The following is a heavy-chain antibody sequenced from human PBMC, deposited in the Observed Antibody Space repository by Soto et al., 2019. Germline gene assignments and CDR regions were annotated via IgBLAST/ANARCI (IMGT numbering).Heavy chain of an antibody. J-gene: IGHJ5*02. CDR3: VRGGGDA. CDR1: GYSFNNYG. Sequence: QVQLVQSGAEVKKPGASVKVSCKASGYSFNNYGMHWVRQAPGQRLEWMGWITAGNADTKYSQKFQGRVTITRDTSAITAYMELSSLTSEDTAVFYCVRGGGDAWGQGTLVTVSS. CDR2: ITAGNADT. V-gene: IGHV1-3*01.